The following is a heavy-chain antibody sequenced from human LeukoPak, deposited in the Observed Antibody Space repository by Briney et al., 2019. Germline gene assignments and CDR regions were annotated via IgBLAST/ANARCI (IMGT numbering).Heavy chain of an antibody. CDR2: IRSKAYGGTT. D-gene: IGHD3-3*01. V-gene: IGHV3-49*04. Sequence: GGSLRLSCAASGFTFSSCWMSWVRQAPGKGLEWVGFIRSKAYGGTTEYAASVKGRFTISRDDSKSIAYLQMNSLKTEDTAVYYCTRRSGYYNYFDYWGQGTLVTVSS. CDR3: TRRSGYYNYFDY. J-gene: IGHJ4*02. CDR1: GFTFSSCW.